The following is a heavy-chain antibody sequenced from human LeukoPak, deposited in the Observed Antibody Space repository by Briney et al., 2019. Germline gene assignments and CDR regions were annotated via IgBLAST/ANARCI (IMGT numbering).Heavy chain of an antibody. CDR2: IYYTGST. J-gene: IGHJ4*02. Sequence: SETLSLTCTVSGGSINGYYWSWIRQSPGKGLESLGYIYYTGSTNYNPSLKSRVTISVDTSKNQFSLKLSSVTAADTAVYYCVRDVPPDYWGQGTLVTVSS. V-gene: IGHV4-59*12. CDR3: VRDVPPDY. CDR1: GGSINGYY.